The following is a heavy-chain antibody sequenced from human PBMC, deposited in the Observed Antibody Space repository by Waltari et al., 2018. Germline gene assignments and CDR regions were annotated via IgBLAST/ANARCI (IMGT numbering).Heavy chain of an antibody. CDR1: GYTLGGYG. V-gene: IGHV3-30*18. Sequence: QVQLVESGGGVVQPGGSLGPTWAASGYTLGGYGSHWVGQAPGKGLEWVAVISYDGSNKYYADSVKGRFTISRDNSKNTLYLQMNSLRAEDTAVYYCAKGLTVTPAGFDYWGQGTLVTVSS. D-gene: IGHD4-4*01. CDR3: AKGLTVTPAGFDY. J-gene: IGHJ4*02. CDR2: ISYDGSNK.